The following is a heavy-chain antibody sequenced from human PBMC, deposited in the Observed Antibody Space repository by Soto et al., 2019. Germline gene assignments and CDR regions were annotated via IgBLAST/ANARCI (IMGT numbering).Heavy chain of an antibody. V-gene: IGHV3-33*01. D-gene: IGHD5-12*01. CDR2: IRYDGSNK. CDR3: ARPMNAFSAYDLTDY. CDR1: GFTFSSYG. Sequence: GGSLRLSCAASGFTFSSYGIHWVRQAPGKGPEWVALIRYDGSNKHYADSVKGRFTISRDNSKNSVYLHMNSLRADDTAMYYCARPMNAFSAYDLTDYWGQGTLVTVSS. J-gene: IGHJ4*02.